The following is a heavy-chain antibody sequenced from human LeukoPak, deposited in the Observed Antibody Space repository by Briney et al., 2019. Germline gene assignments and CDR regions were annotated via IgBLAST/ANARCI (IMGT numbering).Heavy chain of an antibody. D-gene: IGHD3-10*01. Sequence: GGSLRLTCEASGLTFSNYNVNWVRQAPRKGLEWVSLISSSTGTKTYADSVKGRFTISRDNAKNSLYLQMNSLRAEDTAVYYCARDGEDTMVRGILQYYHYYYYMDVWGKGTTVTVSS. J-gene: IGHJ6*03. CDR2: ISSSTGTK. CDR1: GLTFSNYN. CDR3: ARDGEDTMVRGILQYYHYYYYMDV. V-gene: IGHV3-48*01.